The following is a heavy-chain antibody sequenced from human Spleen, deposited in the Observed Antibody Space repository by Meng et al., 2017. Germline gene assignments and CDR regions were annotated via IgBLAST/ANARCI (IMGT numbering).Heavy chain of an antibody. V-gene: IGHV1-46*01. D-gene: IGHD3-22*01. CDR1: GYTFTSYY. CDR2: IIPSGGST. J-gene: IGHJ6*02. CDR3: ARDLGYYDSSGSVYNDYYYYGMDV. Sequence: ASVQVSCKASGYTFTSYYMHWVRQPPGQGLEWMGIIIPSGGSTSYAQKFQGRVTMTRDTSTSTVYMELSSLRYEDTAVYYCARDLGYYDSSGSVYNDYYYYGMDVWGQGTTVTVSS.